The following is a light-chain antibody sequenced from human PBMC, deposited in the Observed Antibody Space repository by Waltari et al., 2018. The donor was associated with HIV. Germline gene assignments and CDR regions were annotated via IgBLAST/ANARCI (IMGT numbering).Light chain of an antibody. J-gene: IGLJ1*01. V-gene: IGLV2-14*02. Sequence: QSALTQPASVSGSPGQSITISCTGTTSDVGSYNLVSWYQQHPGNAPKLLIHEVSQRPSGFSDRFSGSKSGNTASLTISGLQTEDEAHYYCSSYTSSSTYVFGAGTRLTVL. CDR1: TSDVGSYNL. CDR2: EVS. CDR3: SSYTSSSTYV.